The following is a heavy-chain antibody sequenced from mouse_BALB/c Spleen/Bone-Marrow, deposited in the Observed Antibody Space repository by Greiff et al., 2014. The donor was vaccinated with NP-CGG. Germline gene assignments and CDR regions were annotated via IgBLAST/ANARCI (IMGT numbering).Heavy chain of an antibody. V-gene: IGHV1-67*01. D-gene: IGHD1-1*01. CDR3: ARGATVVATNFDD. CDR1: GYIFTDYA. Sequence: QVQLKESGPELVRPGVSVKISCKGSGYIFTDYAMHWVKQSHAKSLEWIGVISTYSGNTNYNQKFKGKATMTVDKSSSTAYMELARLTSEDSAIYYGARGATVVATNFDDWGQGTALTVSS. CDR2: ISTYSGNT. J-gene: IGHJ2*01.